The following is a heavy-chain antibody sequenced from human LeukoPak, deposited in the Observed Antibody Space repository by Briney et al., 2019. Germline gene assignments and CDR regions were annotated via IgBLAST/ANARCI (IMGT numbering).Heavy chain of an antibody. Sequence: GGSLRLSCAASGFSFSNYDMSWVRQAPGKGLEWVSAISGSGGSTYYADSVKGRFTISRDNSKNTLYLQMNSLRAEDTAVYYCARVGITGTNDYWGQGTLVTVSS. V-gene: IGHV3-23*01. CDR3: ARVGITGTNDY. J-gene: IGHJ4*02. D-gene: IGHD1-20*01. CDR1: GFSFSNYD. CDR2: ISGSGGST.